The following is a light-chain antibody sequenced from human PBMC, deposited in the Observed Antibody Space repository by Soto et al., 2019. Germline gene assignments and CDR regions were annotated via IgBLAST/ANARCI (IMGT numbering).Light chain of an antibody. J-gene: IGKJ1*01. Sequence: AIRMTQSPSSLSASTGDRVTITCRASQGISSYLAWYQQKPGKAPKLLIYAASTLQSGVPSRFGGSGSGTDFTLTISCLQSEDFATYYCQQYYSYPPTFGQGTKVDIK. V-gene: IGKV1-8*01. CDR1: QGISSY. CDR2: AAS. CDR3: QQYYSYPPT.